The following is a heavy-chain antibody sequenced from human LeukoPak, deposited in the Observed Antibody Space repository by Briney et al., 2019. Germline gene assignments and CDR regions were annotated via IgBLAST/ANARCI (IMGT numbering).Heavy chain of an antibody. J-gene: IGHJ6*02. CDR3: ASPLRTSTYYYYGMDV. CDR1: GFTFSSYS. D-gene: IGHD3/OR15-3a*01. V-gene: IGHV3-21*01. CDR2: ISSSSSYI. Sequence: GGSLRLSCAASGFTFSSYSMNWVRQAPGKGLEWVSSISSSSSYIYYADSVKGRFTISRDNAKNSLYLQMNSLRAEDTAVYYCASPLRTSTYYYYGMDVWGQGTTVTVSS.